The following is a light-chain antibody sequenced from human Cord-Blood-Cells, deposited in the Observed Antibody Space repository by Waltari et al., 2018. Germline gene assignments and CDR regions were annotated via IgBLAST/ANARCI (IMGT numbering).Light chain of an antibody. Sequence: EIKNTQAPSSMAASVGDSVTSTCQASQDIINYLNWYQQKPGKAPKLLIYDASNLETGVPSRFSGSGSGTDFTFTISSLQPEDIATYYCQQYDNLPFTFGPGTKVDIK. CDR2: DAS. CDR1: QDIINY. CDR3: QQYDNLPFT. V-gene: IGKV1-33*01. J-gene: IGKJ3*01.